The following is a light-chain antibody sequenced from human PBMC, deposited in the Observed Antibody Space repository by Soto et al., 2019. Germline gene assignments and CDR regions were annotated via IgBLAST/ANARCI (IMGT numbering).Light chain of an antibody. CDR1: SSDVGSYNL. J-gene: IGLJ2*01. V-gene: IGLV2-23*02. CDR3: CSYAGSSTVGV. CDR2: EVS. Sequence: QAVLTQPASVSGSPGQSITISCTGTSSDVGSYNLVSWYQQHPGKAPKLMIYEVSKRPSGVSNRFSGSKSGNTASLTISGLPAEDEADYYCCSYAGSSTVGVFGGGTKLTVL.